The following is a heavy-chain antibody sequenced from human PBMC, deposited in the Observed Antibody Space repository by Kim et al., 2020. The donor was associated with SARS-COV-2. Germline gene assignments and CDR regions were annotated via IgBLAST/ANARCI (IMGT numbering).Heavy chain of an antibody. Sequence: SETLSLTCTVSGGSISSSSYYWGWIRQPPGKGLEWIGSIYYSGSTYYNPSLKSRVTISVDTSKNQFSLKLSSVTAADTAVYYCARQDSSSWYARPVGYWGQGTLVTVSS. CDR3: ARQDSSSWYARPVGY. CDR2: IYYSGST. J-gene: IGHJ4*02. D-gene: IGHD6-13*01. V-gene: IGHV4-39*01. CDR1: GGSISSSSYY.